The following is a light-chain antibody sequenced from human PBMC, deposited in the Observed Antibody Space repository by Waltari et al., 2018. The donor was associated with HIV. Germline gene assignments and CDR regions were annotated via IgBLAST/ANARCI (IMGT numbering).Light chain of an antibody. V-gene: IGLV3-21*04. CDR1: NIGSKS. Sequence: SYVLTQPPSVSMAPGKTARITCGGYNIGSKSVHWYQQKPGQAPVLVIYDDSDRPSGIPELFSGSNAGNTATLTISRVEAGDEADYYCQVWDSGIVVFGGGTKVTVL. CDR3: QVWDSGIVV. CDR2: DDS. J-gene: IGLJ2*01.